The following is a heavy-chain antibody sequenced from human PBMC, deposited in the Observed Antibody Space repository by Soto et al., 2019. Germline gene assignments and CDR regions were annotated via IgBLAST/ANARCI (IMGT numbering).Heavy chain of an antibody. CDR3: ARDRGGSYGLFDY. J-gene: IGHJ4*02. CDR1: GGTFSSYA. CDR2: IIPIFGTA. Sequence: SVKVSCKASGGTFSSYAISWVRQAPGQGLEWMGGIIPIFGTANYAQKFQGRVTITADESTSTAYMELSSLRSEDTAVYYCARDRGGSYGLFDYWGQGTLVTVSS. V-gene: IGHV1-69*13. D-gene: IGHD1-26*01.